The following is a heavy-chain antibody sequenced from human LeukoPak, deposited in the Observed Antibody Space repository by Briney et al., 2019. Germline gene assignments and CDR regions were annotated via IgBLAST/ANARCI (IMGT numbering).Heavy chain of an antibody. CDR2: ITSSSSSV. D-gene: IGHD2-2*01. CDR1: GFTFNSYS. CDR3: AREGDEAGVVPAASLEAYAFDI. Sequence: PGGSLRLSCAASGFTFNSYSMNWVRQAPGKGLEWISYITSSSSSVYYADSVKGRFTIPRDNAKNSLYLQMNSLRAEDTAVYYCAREGDEAGVVPAASLEAYAFDIWGQGTMVTVSS. J-gene: IGHJ3*02. V-gene: IGHV3-48*04.